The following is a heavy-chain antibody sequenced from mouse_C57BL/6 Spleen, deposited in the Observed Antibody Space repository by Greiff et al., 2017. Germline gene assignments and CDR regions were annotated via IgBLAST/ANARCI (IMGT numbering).Heavy chain of an antibody. Sequence: QVQLQQPGTELVKPGASVKLSCKASGYTFTSYWMHWVKQRPGQGLEWIGNINPSNGGTNYNEKFKSKATLTVDKSSSTAYMQLSSLTSEDSAVYYCARSFRDSSGYRDYYAMDYWGQGTSVTVSS. CDR2: INPSNGGT. V-gene: IGHV1-53*01. CDR3: ARSFRDSSGYRDYYAMDY. D-gene: IGHD3-2*02. CDR1: GYTFTSYW. J-gene: IGHJ4*01.